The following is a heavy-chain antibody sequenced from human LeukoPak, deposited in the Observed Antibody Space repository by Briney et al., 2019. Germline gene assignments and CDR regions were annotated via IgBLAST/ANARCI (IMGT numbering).Heavy chain of an antibody. Sequence: PSETLSLTCTVSGGSISTSNYYWGWVRQPPGKGLEWIGNIFYSGSTYYSPSLKSRVTISLDTSRNQFSLKLSSVTAADTAVYYCARVPNDYYYYMDVWGKGTTVTVSS. V-gene: IGHV4-39*07. CDR3: ARVPNDYYYYMDV. CDR1: GGSISTSNYY. J-gene: IGHJ6*03. CDR2: IFYSGST.